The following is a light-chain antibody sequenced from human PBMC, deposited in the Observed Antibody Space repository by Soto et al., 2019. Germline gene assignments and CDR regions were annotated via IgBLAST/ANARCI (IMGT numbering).Light chain of an antibody. Sequence: IQMTQSPSSLSASVGGRVTITCRSSEGVSNYSNWYQQKPGKAPKLLIYDASNLETGVPSRFSGSGSGTDFTFTISSLQPEDIATYYRQQYDNLPITFGQGTRLEIK. CDR1: EGVSNY. CDR3: QQYDNLPIT. J-gene: IGKJ5*01. CDR2: DAS. V-gene: IGKV1-33*01.